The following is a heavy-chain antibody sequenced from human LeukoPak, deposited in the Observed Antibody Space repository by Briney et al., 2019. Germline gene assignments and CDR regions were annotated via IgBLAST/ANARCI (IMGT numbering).Heavy chain of an antibody. Sequence: ASVTVSCKASGYTFTAYYIHWVRQAPGQGLEWMGRIDPNSGDTKYAQKFKARVTMTRDTSINTAYMEISSLRYDDTAVYYCGRGIQSFDPWGQGTLVTVSS. CDR3: GRGIQSFDP. J-gene: IGHJ5*02. CDR1: GYTFTAYY. CDR2: IDPNSGDT. V-gene: IGHV1-2*06.